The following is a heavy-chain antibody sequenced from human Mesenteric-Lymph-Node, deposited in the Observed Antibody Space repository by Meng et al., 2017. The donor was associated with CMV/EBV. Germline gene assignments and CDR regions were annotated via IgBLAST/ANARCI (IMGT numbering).Heavy chain of an antibody. J-gene: IGHJ4*02. D-gene: IGHD2-2*01. CDR2: VNHSGST. V-gene: IGHV4-34*01. Sequence: SETLSLTCAVYGGSFSGYYWSWIRQTPGKGLEWIGEVNHSGSTNYNPSLKSRVTVSVDTSKNQFSLNLSSVTAADTAVYYCARGDCTSTSCFILDYWGQGTLVTVSS. CDR1: GGSFSGYY. CDR3: ARGDCTSTSCFILDY.